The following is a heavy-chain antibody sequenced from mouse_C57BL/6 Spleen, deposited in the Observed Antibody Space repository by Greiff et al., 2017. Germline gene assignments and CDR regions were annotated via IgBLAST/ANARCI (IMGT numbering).Heavy chain of an antibody. CDR3: ARRIYYGNYFDY. CDR1: GYTFTSYW. Sequence: QVHVKQPGAELVMPGASVKLSCKASGYTFTSYWMHWVKQRPGQGLEWIGEIDPSDSYTNYNQKFKGKSTLTVDKSSSTAYMQLSSLTSEDSAVYYCARRIYYGNYFDYWGQGTTLTVSS. V-gene: IGHV1-69*01. CDR2: IDPSDSYT. D-gene: IGHD2-1*01. J-gene: IGHJ2*01.